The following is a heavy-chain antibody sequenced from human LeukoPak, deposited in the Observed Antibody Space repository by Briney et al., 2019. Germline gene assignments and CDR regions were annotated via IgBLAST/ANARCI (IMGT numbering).Heavy chain of an antibody. Sequence: ASVKVSCKASGYTFTGYYMHWVRQAPGQGLEWMGWINPNSGGTNYAQKFQGRVTMTRDTSISTAYMELSRLRSDDTAVYYCARTPPGLITIFGVANDYWGQGTLVTVSS. CDR3: ARTPPGLITIFGVANDY. J-gene: IGHJ4*02. CDR2: INPNSGGT. CDR1: GYTFTGYY. D-gene: IGHD3-3*01. V-gene: IGHV1-2*02.